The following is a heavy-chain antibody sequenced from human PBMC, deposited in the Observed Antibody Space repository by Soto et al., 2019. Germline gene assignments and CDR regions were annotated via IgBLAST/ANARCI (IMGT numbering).Heavy chain of an antibody. CDR2: IYYSGST. V-gene: IGHV4-59*08. D-gene: IGHD3-9*01. CDR3: ATLGGTRRPSPGKYFDWLLDYYMDV. CDR1: GGSISSYY. J-gene: IGHJ6*03. Sequence: SETLSLTCTVSGGSISSYYWSWIRQPPGKGLEWIGYIYYSGSTNYNPSLKSRVTISVDTSKNQFSLKLSSVTASDTAVYYCATLGGTRRPSPGKYFDWLLDYYMDVWGKGTTVTVSS.